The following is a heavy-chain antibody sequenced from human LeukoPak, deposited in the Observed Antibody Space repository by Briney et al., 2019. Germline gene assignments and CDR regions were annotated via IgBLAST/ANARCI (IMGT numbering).Heavy chain of an antibody. D-gene: IGHD3-9*01. CDR3: ANFDGDSQAFHI. J-gene: IGHJ3*02. CDR2: ILYDGSKK. Sequence: GGSLRLSCAASGFTFSSYGMHWVRQTPGKGLQWVAAILYDGSKKYYADSVKGRFSVYRDNSDYTLYLQMNNLKTDDTALYSCANFDGDSQAFHIWGLGTMVTVSS. CDR1: GFTFSSYG. V-gene: IGHV3-30*18.